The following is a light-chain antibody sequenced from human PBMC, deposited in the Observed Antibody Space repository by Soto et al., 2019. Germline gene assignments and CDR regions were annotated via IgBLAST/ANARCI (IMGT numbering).Light chain of an antibody. Sequence: QSVLTQPASVSGSPGQSITISCSGTSSDVGRYNLVSWYQQHPGKAPKLMIYEGSKWPSGVSNRFSGSKSGNTASLTISGLQADGEADYYCCSYAGSSTWVFGGGTKLTVL. CDR1: SSDVGRYNL. V-gene: IGLV2-23*01. CDR3: CSYAGSSTWV. CDR2: EGS. J-gene: IGLJ3*02.